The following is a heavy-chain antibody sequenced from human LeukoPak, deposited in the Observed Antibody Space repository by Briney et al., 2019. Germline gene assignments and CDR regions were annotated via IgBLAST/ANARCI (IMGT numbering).Heavy chain of an antibody. D-gene: IGHD6-19*01. J-gene: IGHJ3*02. CDR3: ARVIAVAGTPDVFDI. V-gene: IGHV3-66*01. CDR2: IYSGGST. CDR1: GFTVSSNY. Sequence: GGSLRLSCAASGFTVSSNYMSWVRQAPGKGLEWVSVIYSGGSTYYADSVKGRFTISRDNSKNTLYLQMNSLRAEDTAVYYCARVIAVAGTPDVFDIWGQGTMVTVSS.